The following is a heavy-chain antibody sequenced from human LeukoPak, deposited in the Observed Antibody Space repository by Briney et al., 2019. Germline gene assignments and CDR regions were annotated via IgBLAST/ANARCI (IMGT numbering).Heavy chain of an antibody. V-gene: IGHV3-23*01. D-gene: IGHD6-13*01. CDR1: GFTFSSYA. CDR2: ISGSGGST. Sequence: PGGSLRLSCAAPGFTFSSYAMSWVRQAPGKGLEWVSAISGSGGSTYYADSVKGRFTISRDNSKNTLYLQMNSLRAEDTAVYYCAKHSSWYYYMDVWGKGTTVTVSS. J-gene: IGHJ6*03. CDR3: AKHSSWYYYMDV.